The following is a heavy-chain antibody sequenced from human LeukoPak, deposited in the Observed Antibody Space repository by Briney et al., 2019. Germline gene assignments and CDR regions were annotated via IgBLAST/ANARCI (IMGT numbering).Heavy chain of an antibody. CDR3: AKLLRGVVVPYFDS. CDR2: ISGSGDRT. CDR1: GFTFITYA. J-gene: IGHJ4*02. V-gene: IGHV3-23*01. Sequence: GGSLRLSCAASGFTFITYAMSWVRQAPGKGLERFSAISGSGDRTYYADSVKGRFTVSRDISKNTLFLQLNSLRAEDTAVYYCAKLLRGVVVPYFDSWGQGTLVTVSS. D-gene: IGHD3-10*01.